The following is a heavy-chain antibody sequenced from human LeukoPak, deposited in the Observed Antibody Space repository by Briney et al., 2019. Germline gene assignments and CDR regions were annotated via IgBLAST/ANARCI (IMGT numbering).Heavy chain of an antibody. D-gene: IGHD6-13*01. CDR2: IIPIFGTA. Sequence: ASVKVSCKASGGTFSSYAISWVRQAPGQGLEWMGGIIPIFGTADYAQKFQGRVTITAGESTSTAYMELSSLRSEDTAVYYCANSVAAEAKYYYYMDVWGKGTTVTISS. CDR3: ANSVAAEAKYYYYMDV. J-gene: IGHJ6*03. CDR1: GGTFSSYA. V-gene: IGHV1-69*13.